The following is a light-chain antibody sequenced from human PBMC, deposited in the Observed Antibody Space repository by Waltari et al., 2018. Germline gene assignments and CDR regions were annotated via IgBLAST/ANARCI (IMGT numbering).Light chain of an antibody. CDR1: QSVGVW. J-gene: IGKJ1*01. V-gene: IGKV1-5*03. Sequence: DIQMTQSPSTLSPSVGDRVTITCRDSQSVGVWLAWYQQKPGKAPKVLIYKTSSLESGVPSRFSGSGSGTEFTLTISNLQPADFATYYCQQYNSFPKTFGQGTKVEIK. CDR2: KTS. CDR3: QQYNSFPKT.